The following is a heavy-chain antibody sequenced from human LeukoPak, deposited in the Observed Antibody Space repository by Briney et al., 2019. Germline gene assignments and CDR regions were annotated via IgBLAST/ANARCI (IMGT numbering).Heavy chain of an antibody. CDR1: GFTFSSYW. Sequence: GGSLRLSCAASGFTFSSYWMHWVRQAPGKGLVWVLRINNDGSSTSYADSVKGRFTISRDNAKNTLYLQMNSLRAEDTAVYYCARGYCSGDSCYSRAFDIWGQGTMVTVSS. CDR2: INNDGSST. CDR3: ARGYCSGDSCYSRAFDI. V-gene: IGHV3-74*01. D-gene: IGHD2-15*01. J-gene: IGHJ3*02.